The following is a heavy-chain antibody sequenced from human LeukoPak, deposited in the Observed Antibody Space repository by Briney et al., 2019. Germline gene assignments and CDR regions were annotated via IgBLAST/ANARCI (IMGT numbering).Heavy chain of an antibody. V-gene: IGHV3-23*01. CDR2: ISGSGDRT. D-gene: IGHD3-22*01. CDR3: AKSRDSSGYLGLSGY. Sequence: GGSLRLSCAASGFTFSSYAMSWVRQAPGKGLEWVSAISGSGDRTYYADSVKGRFTISRDNSKNTLYLQMNSLRAEDTAVYYCAKSRDSSGYLGLSGYWGQGTLVTVSS. J-gene: IGHJ4*02. CDR1: GFTFSSYA.